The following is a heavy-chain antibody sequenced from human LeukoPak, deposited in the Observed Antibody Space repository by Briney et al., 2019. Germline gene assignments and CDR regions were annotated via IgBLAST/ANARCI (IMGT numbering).Heavy chain of an antibody. J-gene: IGHJ3*02. Sequence: GGSLRLSCAASGLTFSIYSMNWVRQAPGKGLEWVSSISSSSSYIYYADSVKGRFTISRDDAKNSLYLQMNSLRAEDTVVYYCARDKWVAFDIWGQGTMVTVSS. D-gene: IGHD1-26*01. CDR1: GLTFSIYS. CDR2: ISSSSSYI. CDR3: ARDKWVAFDI. V-gene: IGHV3-21*03.